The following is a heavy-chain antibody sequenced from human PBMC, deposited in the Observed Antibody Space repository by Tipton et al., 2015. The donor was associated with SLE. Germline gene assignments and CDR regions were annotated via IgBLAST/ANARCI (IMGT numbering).Heavy chain of an antibody. D-gene: IGHD6-13*01. V-gene: IGHV4-59*01. J-gene: IGHJ3*02. CDR3: ARDRSQQPDAFDI. CDR2: IYYSGST. CDR1: GGSISSYY. Sequence: TLSLTCTVSGGSISSYYWSWIRQPPGKGLEWIGYIYYSGSTNYNPSLKSRVTISVDTSKNQFSLKLSSVTAADTAVYYCARDRSQQPDAFDIWCQGTMVTVSS.